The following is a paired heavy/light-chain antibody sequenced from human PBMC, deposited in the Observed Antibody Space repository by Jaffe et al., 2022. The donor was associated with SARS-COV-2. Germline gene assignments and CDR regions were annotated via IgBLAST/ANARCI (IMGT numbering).Heavy chain of an antibody. D-gene: IGHD3-16*01. J-gene: IGHJ4*02. CDR3: ARPRPPLTVGALGH. V-gene: IGHV3-7*03. CDR2: IKHDGSEK. CDR1: GFTFSISW. Sequence: EVQLVESGGGLVQPGGSLRLSCTASGFTFSISWMTWVRQAPGKGLEWVANIKHDGSEKYYVDSVKGRFTISRDNTKNSLFLQLNSLKAEDTAVYYCARPRPPLTVGALGHWGQGTLVTVSS.
Light chain of an antibody. V-gene: IGKV1-5*03. CDR2: TAS. J-gene: IGKJ1*01. CDR3: QQYNSYPWT. Sequence: DIQMTQSPSTLSASVGDRVTITCRASQSISRWLAWYQQKPGKAPKVLIYTASNLESGVPSRFSGSGSGTEFTLSISSLQPDDFATYYCQQYNSYPWTFGQGTKVEV. CDR1: QSISRW.